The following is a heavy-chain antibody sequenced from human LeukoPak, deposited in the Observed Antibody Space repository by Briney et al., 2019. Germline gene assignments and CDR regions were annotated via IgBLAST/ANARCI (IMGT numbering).Heavy chain of an antibody. CDR1: GYTFTGYY. Sequence: ASVKVSCKASGYTFTGYYMHWVRQAPGQGLEWMGWISAYNGNTNYAQKLQGRVTMTTDTSTSTAYMELRSLRSDDTAVYYCARVDYGDHAQGLWGQGTLVTVSS. CDR2: ISAYNGNT. V-gene: IGHV1-18*04. J-gene: IGHJ4*02. D-gene: IGHD4-17*01. CDR3: ARVDYGDHAQGL.